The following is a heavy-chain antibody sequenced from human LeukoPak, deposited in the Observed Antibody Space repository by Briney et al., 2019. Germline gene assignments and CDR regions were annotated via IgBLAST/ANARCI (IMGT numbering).Heavy chain of an antibody. V-gene: IGHV3-7*01. D-gene: IGHD3-16*02. CDR2: IKQDGSEK. J-gene: IGHJ4*02. Sequence: GGSLRLSCAASGFTFSSYWMSWVRQAPGKGLEWVANIKQDGSEKYYVDSVKGRFTVSRDNAKNSLYLQMNRLRAEDTAVYYCARSRRDPLGDYVWGSYRPEYYFDYWGQGTLVTVSS. CDR3: ARSRRDPLGDYVWGSYRPEYYFDY. CDR1: GFTFSSYW.